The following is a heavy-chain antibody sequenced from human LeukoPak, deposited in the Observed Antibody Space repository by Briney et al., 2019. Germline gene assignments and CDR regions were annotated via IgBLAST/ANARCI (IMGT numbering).Heavy chain of an antibody. Sequence: GGSLRLSCAASGFTFSSYWMHWVRQAPGKGLVWVSRIKSDGSSTTYADSVKGRFTISRDNAKNSLYLQMNSLRAEDTAVYYCARDGLYDGDYDAYYYYGMDVWGQGTTVTVSS. CDR3: ARDGLYDGDYDAYYYYGMDV. CDR2: IKSDGSST. J-gene: IGHJ6*02. V-gene: IGHV3-74*01. CDR1: GFTFSSYW. D-gene: IGHD4-17*01.